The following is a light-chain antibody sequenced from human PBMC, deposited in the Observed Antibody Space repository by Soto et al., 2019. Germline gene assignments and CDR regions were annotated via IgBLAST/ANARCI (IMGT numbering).Light chain of an antibody. CDR2: GSS. Sequence: IVMTQSPATLSVSPGDEVTLSCRASENVGTNLAWYQQKPGQAPRLLIYGSSTRATGIPATFSGSGSGTEFTLTISSLQSEESAIYYCQQDHTWGLSFGGGTKVDIK. CDR3: QQDHTWGLS. V-gene: IGKV3D-15*01. J-gene: IGKJ4*01. CDR1: ENVGTN.